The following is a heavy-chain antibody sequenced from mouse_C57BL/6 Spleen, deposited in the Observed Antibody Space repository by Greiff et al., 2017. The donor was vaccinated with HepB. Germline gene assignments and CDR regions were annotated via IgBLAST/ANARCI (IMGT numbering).Heavy chain of an antibody. V-gene: IGHV2-5*01. J-gene: IGHJ3*01. CDR3: AKNGGFGSSFAWFAY. Sequence: VKVEESGPGLVQPSQSLSITCTVSGFSLTSYGVHWVRQSPGKGLEWLGVIWRGGSTDYNAAFMSRLSITKDNSKSQVFFKMNSLQADDTAIYYCAKNGGFGSSFAWFAYWGQGTLVTVSA. CDR2: IWRGGST. D-gene: IGHD1-1*01. CDR1: GFSLTSYG.